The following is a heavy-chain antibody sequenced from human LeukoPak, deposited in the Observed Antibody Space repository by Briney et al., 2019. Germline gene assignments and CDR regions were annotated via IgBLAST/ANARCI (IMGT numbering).Heavy chain of an antibody. J-gene: IGHJ4*02. CDR2: IYTSGST. V-gene: IGHV4-4*07. D-gene: IGHD3-22*01. CDR3: ASSDSNGYYYLDY. Sequence: SETLSLTCTVSGGSISSYNWSWIRQPAGKGLEWIGRIYTSGSTNYNPSLKSRVTMSVDTSKNQFSLKLSSVTAADTAVYYCASSDSNGYYYLDYWGQGTLVTVSS. CDR1: GGSISSYN.